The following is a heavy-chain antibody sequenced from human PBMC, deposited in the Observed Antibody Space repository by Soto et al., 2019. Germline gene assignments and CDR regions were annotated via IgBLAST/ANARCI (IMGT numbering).Heavy chain of an antibody. Sequence: SETLSLTCTVSGGSISSSSYYWGWIRQPPGKGLEWIGSIYYSGSTYYNPSLKSRVTISVDTSKNQFSLKLSSVTAADTAVYYCARHKPQRLRMRYYYYGMDVWGKGTTVTVSS. CDR1: GGSISSSSYY. CDR3: ARHKPQRLRMRYYYYGMDV. J-gene: IGHJ6*04. CDR2: IYYSGST. D-gene: IGHD6-25*01. V-gene: IGHV4-39*01.